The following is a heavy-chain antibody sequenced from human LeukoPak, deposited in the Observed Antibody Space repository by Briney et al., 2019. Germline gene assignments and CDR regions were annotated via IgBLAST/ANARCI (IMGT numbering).Heavy chain of an antibody. Sequence: ASVKVSCNASGYTFTGYYMHWVRQAPGQGLEWMGWINPNSGGTNYAQKFQGRVTMTRDTSISTAYMDMSSLRSDDTAVYYCARNLWFGESTDAFDMWGEGRMVTVSS. D-gene: IGHD3-10*01. CDR2: INPNSGGT. J-gene: IGHJ3*02. V-gene: IGHV1-2*02. CDR1: GYTFTGYY. CDR3: ARNLWFGESTDAFDM.